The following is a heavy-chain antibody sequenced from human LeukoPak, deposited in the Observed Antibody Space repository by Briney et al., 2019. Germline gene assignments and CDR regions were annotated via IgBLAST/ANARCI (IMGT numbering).Heavy chain of an antibody. CDR1: GGAISSYY. J-gene: IGHJ4*02. V-gene: IGHV4-59*01. Sequence: PSETLSLTCIVSGGAISSYYWSWIRQPPGKGLEWIGYISYRGNTNYNPSLKSRITISVDTSKNQFPLKLRSVTAADSAVYHCAESVDFWSGYQFNSRGQGTLVTVSS. CDR2: ISYRGNT. D-gene: IGHD3-3*01. CDR3: AESVDFWSGYQFNS.